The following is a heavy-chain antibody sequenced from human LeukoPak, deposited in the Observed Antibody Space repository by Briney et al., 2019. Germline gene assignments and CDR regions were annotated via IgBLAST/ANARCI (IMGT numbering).Heavy chain of an antibody. J-gene: IGHJ6*03. CDR3: AKLKGQRLNDYCMDV. CDR2: MTGSGGSS. CDR1: GLAFRNFA. Sequence: GGSLRLSCEASGLAFRNFAMSWVRQAPGKGLEWVSGMTGSGGSSYYADSVKGRFTISGDNAKNALYLQMNSLRTDDTALYYCAKLKGQRLNDYCMDVWGKGTTVTVSS. V-gene: IGHV3-23*01.